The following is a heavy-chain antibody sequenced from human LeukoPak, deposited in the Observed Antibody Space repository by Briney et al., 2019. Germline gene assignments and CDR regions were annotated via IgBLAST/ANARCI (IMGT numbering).Heavy chain of an antibody. CDR2: ISYDGSNK. CDR1: GFTFSSYA. CDR3: ARAGTTTPKRSDY. D-gene: IGHD1-1*01. J-gene: IGHJ4*02. Sequence: GGSLRLSCAASGFTFSSYAMHWVRQAPGKGLEWVAVISYDGSNKYYADSVKGRFTISRDNSKNTLYLQMNSLRAEDTAVYYCARAGTTTPKRSDYWGQGTLVTVSS. V-gene: IGHV3-30-3*01.